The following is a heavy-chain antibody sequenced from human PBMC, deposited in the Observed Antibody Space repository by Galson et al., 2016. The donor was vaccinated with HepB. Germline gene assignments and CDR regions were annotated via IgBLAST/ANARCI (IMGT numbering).Heavy chain of an antibody. J-gene: IGHJ4*02. CDR2: IHHRRSS. CDR1: GDSVSSNKW. D-gene: IGHD4-11*01. CDR3: ARHGPVTTHFY. V-gene: IGHV4-4*02. Sequence: SETLSLTCAVYGDSVSSNKWWTWVRQPPGKGLEWIGEIHHRRSSNFNPSLKSRVTLSVDTSEKQFSLRLNSVTAADTAVYYCARHGPVTTHFYWGQGTLVTVSS.